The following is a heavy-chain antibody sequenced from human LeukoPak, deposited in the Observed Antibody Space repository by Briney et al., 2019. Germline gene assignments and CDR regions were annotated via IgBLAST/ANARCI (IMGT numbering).Heavy chain of an antibody. D-gene: IGHD3-22*01. CDR2: INHSGST. J-gene: IGHJ5*02. V-gene: IGHV4-34*01. Sequence: SETLSLTCAVYGGSFSGYYWSWIRQPPGKGLEWIGEINHSGSTNYNPSLKSRVTMSVDTSKNQFSLKLSSVTAADTAVYYCARDHYDSSGYASGPKPYNWFDPWGQGTLVTVSS. CDR1: GGSFSGYY. CDR3: ARDHYDSSGYASGPKPYNWFDP.